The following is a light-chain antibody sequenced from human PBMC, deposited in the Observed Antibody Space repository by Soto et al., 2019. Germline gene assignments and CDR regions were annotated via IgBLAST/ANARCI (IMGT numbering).Light chain of an antibody. Sequence: QSALTQPASVSGSPGQSITISCIGTSSDVGGYKYVSWYQQHPGKAPKLMIYEVSNRPSGVSNRFSGSKSGTTASLTISGLQAEDEADYHCSSYTTSSTVVFGGGTKLTVL. J-gene: IGLJ2*01. V-gene: IGLV2-14*01. CDR2: EVS. CDR3: SSYTTSSTVV. CDR1: SSDVGGYKY.